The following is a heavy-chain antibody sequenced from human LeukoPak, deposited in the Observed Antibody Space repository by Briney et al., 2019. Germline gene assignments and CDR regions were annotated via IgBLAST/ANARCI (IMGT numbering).Heavy chain of an antibody. Sequence: GGSLRLSCAASGFTFSSYAMHWVRQAPGKGLEWVAVISYDGSNKYYADSVKGRFTISRDNSKNTLYLQMSSLRAEDTAVYYCARPPYYGSGSYFDYWGQGTLVTVTS. J-gene: IGHJ4*02. D-gene: IGHD3-10*01. CDR1: GFTFSSYA. V-gene: IGHV3-30-3*01. CDR3: ARPPYYGSGSYFDY. CDR2: ISYDGSNK.